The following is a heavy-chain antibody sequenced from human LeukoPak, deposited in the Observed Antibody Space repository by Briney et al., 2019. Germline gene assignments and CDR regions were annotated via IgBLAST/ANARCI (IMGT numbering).Heavy chain of an antibody. D-gene: IGHD6-13*01. CDR1: GYSFTSYW. Sequence: GESLKISCKGSGYSFTSYWIGWVRQMPGKGLEWMGIIYPGDSDTRYSPSFQGQVTISADKSISTAYLQWSSLKASDTAMYYCARRGSRGFTIAAAFYFDYWGQGTLVTVSS. V-gene: IGHV5-51*01. CDR2: IYPGDSDT. J-gene: IGHJ4*02. CDR3: ARRGSRGFTIAAAFYFDY.